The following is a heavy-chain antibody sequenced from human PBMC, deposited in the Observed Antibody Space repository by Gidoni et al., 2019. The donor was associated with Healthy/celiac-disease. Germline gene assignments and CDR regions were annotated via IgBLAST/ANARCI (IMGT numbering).Heavy chain of an antibody. J-gene: IGHJ5*02. CDR3: AKDPRIYYDILTGYYPRSWFDP. D-gene: IGHD3-9*01. CDR2: ISYDGSNK. Sequence: VQLVESGGGVVQPGTSLSLLCASTGFFFSSYVLHWFRQAPGKGLEWVAVISYDGSNKYYADSVKGRFAISRDDSKNTLYLQMNSLRAEDTAVYYCAKDPRIYYDILTGYYPRSWFDPWGQGTLVTVSS. V-gene: IGHV3-30*18. CDR1: GFFFSSYV.